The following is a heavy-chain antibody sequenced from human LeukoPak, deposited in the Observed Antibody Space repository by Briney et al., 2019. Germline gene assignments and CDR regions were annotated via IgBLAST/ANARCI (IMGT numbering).Heavy chain of an antibody. Sequence: SETLSLTCTVSGGSISSGSYYWSWIRQPAGKGLEWIGRIYTSGSTNYNPSPKSRVTISVDTSKNQFSLKLSSVTAADTAVYYCARGVSGPKRRRTGHYFDYWGQGTLVTVSS. J-gene: IGHJ4*02. CDR1: GGSISSGSYY. CDR2: IYTSGST. V-gene: IGHV4-61*02. CDR3: ARGVSGPKRRRTGHYFDY. D-gene: IGHD1-1*01.